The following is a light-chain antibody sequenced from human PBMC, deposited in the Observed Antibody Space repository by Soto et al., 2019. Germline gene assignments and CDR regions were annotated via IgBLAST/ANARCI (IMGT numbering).Light chain of an antibody. Sequence: EILLTQSPGTLSLSPGERATLSCRASQSVRSSYLAWYQQKPGQAPRLLIYGASSRATGIPDRFSGSGSGTDFNLTINRLEPEDFDVYYCQQFRRSPLTLGGGTKVDIK. CDR3: QQFRRSPLT. CDR1: QSVRSSY. CDR2: GAS. V-gene: IGKV3-20*01. J-gene: IGKJ4*01.